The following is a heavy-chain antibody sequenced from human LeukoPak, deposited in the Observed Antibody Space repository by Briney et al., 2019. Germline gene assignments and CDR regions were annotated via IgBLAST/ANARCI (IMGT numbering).Heavy chain of an antibody. D-gene: IGHD1-26*01. CDR2: ISSSSSYI. V-gene: IGHV3-21*01. J-gene: IGHJ4*02. Sequence: GGSLRLSCAASGFTFSNAWMSWVRQAPGKGLEWVSSISSSSSYIYYADSVKGRFTISRDNAKNSLYLQMNSLRAEDTAVYYCASYSGSYSGYWGQGTLVTVSS. CDR1: GFTFSNAW. CDR3: ASYSGSYSGY.